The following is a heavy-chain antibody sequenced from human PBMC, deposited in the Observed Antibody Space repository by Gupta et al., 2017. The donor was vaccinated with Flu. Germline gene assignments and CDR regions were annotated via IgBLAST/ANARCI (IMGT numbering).Heavy chain of an antibody. CDR1: WLIVSSNY. Sequence: EVQLVESGGGLIRTGGSLSLFCAASWLIVSSNYMSWVIQAPGKGLECVSMSYSDDTTQYTDSMKGRCSISRDTSNNTLVLEIDSLRVEDTAMDYGARWIHNSAGGYYDDWGQGSRVTVSS. CDR2: SYSDDTT. J-gene: IGHJ4*02. V-gene: IGHV3-53*01. D-gene: IGHD3-22*01. CDR3: ARWIHNSAGGYYDD.